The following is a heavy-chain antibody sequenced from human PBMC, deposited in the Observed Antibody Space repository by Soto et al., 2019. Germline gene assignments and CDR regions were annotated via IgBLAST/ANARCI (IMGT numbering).Heavy chain of an antibody. V-gene: IGHV3-33*01. J-gene: IGHJ6*02. CDR3: ARAGYSSSWYSNDYGMDV. CDR1: GFTFSSYV. D-gene: IGHD6-13*01. Sequence: GGSQRLSCAASGFTFSSYVMHWVRQAPGKGLEWVAVIWYDGSNKYYADSVKGRFTISRDNSKNTLYLQMNSLRAEDTAVYYCARAGYSSSWYSNDYGMDVWGQGTTVTVSS. CDR2: IWYDGSNK.